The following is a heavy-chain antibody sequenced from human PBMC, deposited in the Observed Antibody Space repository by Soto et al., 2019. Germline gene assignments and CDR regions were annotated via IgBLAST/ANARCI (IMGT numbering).Heavy chain of an antibody. CDR1: GGTFSSYA. D-gene: IGHD3-22*01. V-gene: IGHV1-69*13. J-gene: IGHJ6*02. CDR2: IIPIFGTA. Sequence: SVKVSCKASGGTFSSYAISWVRQAPGQGLEWMGGIIPIFGTANYAQKFQGRVTITADESTSTAYMELSSLRSEDTAVYYCARGGYYYSSGSRNYHYYGMNVWGQGTTVTVSS. CDR3: ARGGYYYSSGSRNYHYYGMNV.